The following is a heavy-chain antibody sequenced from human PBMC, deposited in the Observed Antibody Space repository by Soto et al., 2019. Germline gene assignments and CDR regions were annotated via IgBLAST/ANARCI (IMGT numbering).Heavy chain of an antibody. D-gene: IGHD3-10*01. Sequence: ASVKVSCKASGYTFTSYGISWVRQAPGQGLEWMGWISAYNGNTNYAQKLQGRVTMTTDTSTSTAYMELRSLRSDDTAVYYCARVRAVWRVFDYWGQAPLVTVSS. CDR3: ARVRAVWRVFDY. CDR1: GYTFTSYG. CDR2: ISAYNGNT. J-gene: IGHJ4*02. V-gene: IGHV1-18*01.